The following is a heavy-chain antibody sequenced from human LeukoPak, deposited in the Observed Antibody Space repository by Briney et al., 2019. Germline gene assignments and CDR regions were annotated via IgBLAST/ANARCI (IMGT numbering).Heavy chain of an antibody. CDR1: GFTFSNYW. CDR3: ARVKNGFDGNGYPYYYYYMDV. V-gene: IGHV3-7*01. Sequence: GGSLRLSCEGSGFTFSNYWMGWVRQAPGKGLQWVANIKTDGSEKYYVDSVKGRFTISRDNAKNSLYLQMNNLRAEDTAVYYCARVKNGFDGNGYPYYYYYMDVWGRGTTVTVFS. J-gene: IGHJ6*03. CDR2: IKTDGSEK. D-gene: IGHD3-22*01.